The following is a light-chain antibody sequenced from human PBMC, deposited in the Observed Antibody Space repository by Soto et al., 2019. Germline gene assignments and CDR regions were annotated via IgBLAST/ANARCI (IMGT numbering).Light chain of an antibody. J-gene: IGKJ2*01. V-gene: IGKV1-5*01. Sequence: DIQMTQSPSTLSASVGDRVTITCRASQSFTKWLAWYQQKPGKAPNLLIYHASNLESGVPSRFSGSESGTECPLTISRLQPEDFATYYCQQYSTSPYTFGQGNKLDI. CDR2: HAS. CDR1: QSFTKW. CDR3: QQYSTSPYT.